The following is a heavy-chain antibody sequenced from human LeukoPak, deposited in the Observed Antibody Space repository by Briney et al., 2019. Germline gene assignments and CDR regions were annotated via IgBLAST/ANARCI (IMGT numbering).Heavy chain of an antibody. J-gene: IGHJ4*02. CDR2: ISYVGSNT. CDR3: ARSHPSDTSGWSNPYFAK. Sequence: GGSLRLSCAASGFTFSNYGIHWVRPAPGKGLEWVALISYVGSNTWYADSVKGRFTISRDNSKNTLYVQMPSLGVEDTPLYYCARSHPSDTSGWSNPYFAKWGQGTLVPVSS. D-gene: IGHD3-22*01. V-gene: IGHV3-30*04. CDR1: GFTFSNYG.